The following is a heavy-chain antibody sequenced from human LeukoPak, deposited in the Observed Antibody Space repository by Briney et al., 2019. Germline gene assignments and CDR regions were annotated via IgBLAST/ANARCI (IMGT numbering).Heavy chain of an antibody. J-gene: IGHJ4*02. Sequence: RGSLRLSCAASGFTFSRYWMHWVRQALGKGLMWVSRISPDGSTTLYADSVKGRFTISRDNAKNTLYLQMNSLRAEDTAVYYCSGGGSIAVAGYWGQGTLVTVSS. V-gene: IGHV3-74*03. CDR1: GFTFSRYW. CDR2: ISPDGSTT. D-gene: IGHD6-19*01. CDR3: SGGGSIAVAGY.